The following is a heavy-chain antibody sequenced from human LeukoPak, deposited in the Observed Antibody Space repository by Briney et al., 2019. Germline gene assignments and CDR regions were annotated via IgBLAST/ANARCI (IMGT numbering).Heavy chain of an antibody. Sequence: GGSLRLSCTASGLSFSGQWMNWVRQSLGQGLEWVANIKYDGSEKYYVDSVKGRFTISREDAKNSLSLQMDSVRPEDTAVYYCAFNSNFKYWGQGTLVIVSS. J-gene: IGHJ4*02. V-gene: IGHV3-7*01. CDR2: IKYDGSEK. CDR3: AFNSNFKY. D-gene: IGHD4-11*01. CDR1: GLSFSGQW.